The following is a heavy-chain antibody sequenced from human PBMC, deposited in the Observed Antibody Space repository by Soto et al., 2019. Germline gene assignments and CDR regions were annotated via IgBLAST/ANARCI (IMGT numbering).Heavy chain of an antibody. CDR3: ARGLGRRGYYFDY. V-gene: IGHV4-59*01. Sequence: SETLSLTRTVSGGSISSYYWSWLRQPPGKGLEWIGHIYYSRSTNYNPSLKSPVTISGDTAKNQFSLKLSSVTAADTAVYYCARGLGRRGYYFDYWGQGTLVTVS. J-gene: IGHJ4*02. CDR1: GGSISSYY. CDR2: IYYSRST. D-gene: IGHD1-1*01.